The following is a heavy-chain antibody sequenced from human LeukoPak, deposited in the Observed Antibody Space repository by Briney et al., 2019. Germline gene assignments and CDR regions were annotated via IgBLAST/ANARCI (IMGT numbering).Heavy chain of an antibody. Sequence: PGGSLRLSCAASGFTFNDYGMSWVRQAPGKGLEWVSAISGSGGSTFYADSVKGRFTISRDNSKNTLYLQMNSLRAEDTAVYYCARERIGDGYSYAYWGQGTLVTVSS. CDR1: GFTFNDYG. D-gene: IGHD5-24*01. CDR3: ARERIGDGYSYAY. J-gene: IGHJ4*02. V-gene: IGHV3-23*01. CDR2: ISGSGGST.